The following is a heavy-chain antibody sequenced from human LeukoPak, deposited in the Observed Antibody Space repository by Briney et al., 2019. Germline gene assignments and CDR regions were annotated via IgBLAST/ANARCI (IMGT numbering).Heavy chain of an antibody. V-gene: IGHV1-69*05. CDR1: GGTFSSYA. J-gene: IGHJ4*02. CDR2: IIPIFGTA. Sequence: GASVKVSCKASGGTFSSYAISWVRQAPGQGLEWMGGIIPIFGTANYAQKFQGRVTITTDESTSTAYMELSSLRSEDTAVYYCARLTKSSAYYKYHFDYWGQGTLVTVSS. D-gene: IGHD3-22*01. CDR3: ARLTKSSAYYKYHFDY.